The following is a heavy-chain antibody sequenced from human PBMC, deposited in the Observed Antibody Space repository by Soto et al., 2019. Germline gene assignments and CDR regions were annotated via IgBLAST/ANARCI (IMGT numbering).Heavy chain of an antibody. Sequence: PGGSLRLSCAASGFAFASYAMTGVRQAPGKGLEWVSSIGSTGSSTSYADSVKGRFTISRDNAKNTVFLQMHSLRAEDTALYYCARGLYGAYGQDFWGQGILVTVSS. CDR3: ARGLYGAYGQDF. V-gene: IGHV3-23*01. J-gene: IGHJ4*02. CDR2: IGSTGSST. D-gene: IGHD4-17*01. CDR1: GFAFASYA.